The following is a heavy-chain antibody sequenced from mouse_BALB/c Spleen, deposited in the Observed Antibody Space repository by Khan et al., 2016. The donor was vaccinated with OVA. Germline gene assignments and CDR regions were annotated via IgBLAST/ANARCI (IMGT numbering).Heavy chain of an antibody. D-gene: IGHD1-1*01. J-gene: IGHJ2*01. CDR2: ISGDSNTI. CDR3: ATSYFYGYYFDY. CDR1: GFTFSSYG. Sequence: EVELVESGGGLVQPGGSRKLSCAASGFTFSSYGMHWVRQAPEKGLEWVAYISGDSNTIYYADTVKGRFTISRDNSKNTLFLQMTSLMSEDTARYYCATSYFYGYYFDYWGPGTTLTVSS. V-gene: IGHV5-17*02.